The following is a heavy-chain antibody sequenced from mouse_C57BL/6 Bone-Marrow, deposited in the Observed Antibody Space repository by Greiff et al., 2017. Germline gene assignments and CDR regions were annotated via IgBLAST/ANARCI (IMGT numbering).Heavy chain of an antibody. Sequence: EVHLVESGGGLVQPGGSLKLSCAASGFTFSDYGMAWVRQAPRKGPEWVAFISNLAYSIYYADTVTGRFTISRENAKNTLYLEMSSLRSEDTAMYHCARQNGSSRYWYFDVWGTGTTVTVSS. J-gene: IGHJ1*03. V-gene: IGHV5-15*01. CDR3: ARQNGSSRYWYFDV. D-gene: IGHD1-1*01. CDR1: GFTFSDYG. CDR2: ISNLAYSI.